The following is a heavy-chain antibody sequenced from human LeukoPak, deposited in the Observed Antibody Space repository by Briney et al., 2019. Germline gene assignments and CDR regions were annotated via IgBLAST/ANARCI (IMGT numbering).Heavy chain of an antibody. CDR3: AREKGYSGYDFDY. Sequence: AAVKVSCKASLYTFTGYYMHWVRPAPGQGVEWMGWINPNSGGTNYAQKLQGRVTLTRDTSISTAYMELSRLRSDDTAVYFCAREKGYSGYDFDYWGQGTLVTVSS. J-gene: IGHJ4*02. CDR1: LYTFTGYY. CDR2: INPNSGGT. V-gene: IGHV1-2*02. D-gene: IGHD5-12*01.